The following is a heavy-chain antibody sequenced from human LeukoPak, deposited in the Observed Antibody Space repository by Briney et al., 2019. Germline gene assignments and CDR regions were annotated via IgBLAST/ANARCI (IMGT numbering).Heavy chain of an antibody. CDR3: ARGLLRGGSGAYRINWFDP. J-gene: IGHJ5*02. D-gene: IGHD3-10*01. CDR2: INHSGST. Sequence: ASETLSLTCAVYGGSFSGYYWSWIRQPPGKGLEWIGEINHSGSTNYNPSLKSRVTISVDTSKNQFSLKLSSVTAADTAVYYCARGLLRGGSGAYRINWFDPWGQGTLVTVSS. V-gene: IGHV4-34*01. CDR1: GGSFSGYY.